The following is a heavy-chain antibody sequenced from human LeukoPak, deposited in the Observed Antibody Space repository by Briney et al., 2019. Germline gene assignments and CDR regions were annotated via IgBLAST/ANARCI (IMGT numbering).Heavy chain of an antibody. Sequence: ASVKVSCKASGYSFTRYAMHWVRQAPGQRLEWMGWINAGNGNTKYSQEFQGRITMSRDTSTSTVYMELSSLRSEDTAFYYCATDHSMANTAWWFDPWGQGTLVTVSS. V-gene: IGHV1-3*03. CDR3: ATDHSMANTAWWFDP. J-gene: IGHJ5*02. CDR2: INAGNGNT. CDR1: GYSFTRYA. D-gene: IGHD5-24*01.